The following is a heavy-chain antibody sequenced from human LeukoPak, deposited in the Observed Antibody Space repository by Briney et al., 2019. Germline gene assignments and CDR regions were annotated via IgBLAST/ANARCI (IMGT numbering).Heavy chain of an antibody. CDR1: GGSISSYY. Sequence: PSETLSLTCTVSGGSISSYYWSWIRQPPGKGPEWIGYIYYSGSTNYNPSLKSRVTISVDTSKNQFSLKLSSVTAADTAVYYCARVGTIFGVVTTEYFDYWGQGTLVTVSP. CDR3: ARVGTIFGVVTTEYFDY. CDR2: IYYSGST. D-gene: IGHD3-3*01. J-gene: IGHJ4*02. V-gene: IGHV4-59*01.